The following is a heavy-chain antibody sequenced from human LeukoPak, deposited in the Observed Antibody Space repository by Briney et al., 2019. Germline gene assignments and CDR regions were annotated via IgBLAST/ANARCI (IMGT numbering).Heavy chain of an antibody. J-gene: IGHJ3*02. V-gene: IGHV1-69*13. CDR1: GGTFSSYA. D-gene: IGHD3-9*01. CDR2: IIPIFGTA. Sequence: SVKVSCKASGGTFSSYAISWVRQAPGQGLEWMGGIIPIFGTANYAQKFQGRVTITADESTSTAYMELSSLRSEDTAVYYCARELTLRYFDWLGDAFDIWGQGTMVTVSS. CDR3: ARELTLRYFDWLGDAFDI.